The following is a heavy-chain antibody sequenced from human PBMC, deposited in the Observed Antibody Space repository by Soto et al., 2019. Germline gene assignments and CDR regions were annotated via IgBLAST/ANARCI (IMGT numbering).Heavy chain of an antibody. Sequence: QVQLVQSGAEVMKPGASVKVSGKASGYTFTTYVMHWVRQAPGQRFEWMGWINAGNGNTKYSQKFQGRVTITTDTSASTAYMELSSLRSEDTAVYYCARDPCIIRCPDYWGQGTLVTVSS. CDR2: INAGNGNT. J-gene: IGHJ4*02. CDR1: GYTFTTYV. CDR3: ARDPCIIRCPDY. V-gene: IGHV1-3*01. D-gene: IGHD2-15*01.